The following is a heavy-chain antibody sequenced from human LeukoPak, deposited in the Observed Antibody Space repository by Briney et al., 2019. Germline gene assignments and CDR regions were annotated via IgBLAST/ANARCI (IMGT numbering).Heavy chain of an antibody. CDR3: ARGLGGILRSPFDP. Sequence: GGSLRLSCAASGFTFSSYTMNWVRQAPGKGLEGVSHISPSGSTYYADSVKGRFTISRDNAKNSLYLQMNSLRAEDTALYHCARGLGGILRSPFDPWGQGTLVTVSS. D-gene: IGHD3-16*01. CDR1: GFTFSSYT. V-gene: IGHV3-48*04. CDR2: ISPSGST. J-gene: IGHJ5*02.